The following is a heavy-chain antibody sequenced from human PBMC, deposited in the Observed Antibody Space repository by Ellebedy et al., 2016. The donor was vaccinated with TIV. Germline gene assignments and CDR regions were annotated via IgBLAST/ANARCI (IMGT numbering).Heavy chain of an antibody. CDR1: GSTFSNYA. Sequence: GGSLRLXCAASGSTFSNYALHWVRQAPGKGLEWVALISYDGTNKYYADSVKGRFTISRDNSKSTLYLQMNSLRAEDTAVYYCASLYMVGEQLVLKFHYMDVWGKGTTVTVSS. D-gene: IGHD6-6*01. CDR2: ISYDGTNK. CDR3: ASLYMVGEQLVLKFHYMDV. J-gene: IGHJ6*03. V-gene: IGHV3-30-3*01.